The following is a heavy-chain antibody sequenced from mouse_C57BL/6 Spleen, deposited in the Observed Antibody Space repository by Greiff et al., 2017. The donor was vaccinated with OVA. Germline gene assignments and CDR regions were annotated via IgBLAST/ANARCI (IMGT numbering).Heavy chain of an antibody. CDR3: ARPYYYGSSQGAMDY. Sequence: QVHVKQPGTELVKPGASVKLSCKASGYTFTSYWMHWVKQRPGQGLEWIGNINPSNGGTNYNEKFKSKATLTVDKSSSTAYMQLSSLTSEDSAVYYCARPYYYGSSQGAMDYWGQGTSVTVSS. V-gene: IGHV1-53*01. CDR1: GYTFTSYW. CDR2: INPSNGGT. D-gene: IGHD1-1*01. J-gene: IGHJ4*01.